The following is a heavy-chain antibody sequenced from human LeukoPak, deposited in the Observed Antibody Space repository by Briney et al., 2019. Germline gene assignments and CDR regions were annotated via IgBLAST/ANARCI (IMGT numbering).Heavy chain of an antibody. CDR3: ARGTIVGATSDYYYGMDV. J-gene: IGHJ6*02. V-gene: IGHV1-18*01. D-gene: IGHD1-26*01. CDR2: ISAYNGNT. CDR1: GYTFTSYG. Sequence: ASVTVSCTASGYTFTSYGISWVRQAPGQGLEWMGWISAYNGNTNYAQKLQGRVTMTTDTSTSTAYMELRSLRSDDTAVYYCARGTIVGATSDYYYGMDVWGQGTTVTVSS.